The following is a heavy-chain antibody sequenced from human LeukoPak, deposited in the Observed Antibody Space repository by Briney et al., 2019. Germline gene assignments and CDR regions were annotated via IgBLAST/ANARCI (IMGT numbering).Heavy chain of an antibody. CDR3: ARAPYYMDV. CDR1: GFTFSRYE. Sequence: GGSLRLSCAASGFTFSRYEMNWVRQAPGKGPEWVSYISRSGNTIYYADSVKGRFTISRDNAKNSLYLQMNSLRAEDTAVYYCARAPYYMDVWAKGTTVTVSS. V-gene: IGHV3-48*03. CDR2: ISRSGNTI. J-gene: IGHJ6*03.